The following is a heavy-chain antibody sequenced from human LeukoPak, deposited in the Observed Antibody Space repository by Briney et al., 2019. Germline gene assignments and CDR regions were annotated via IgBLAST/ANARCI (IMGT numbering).Heavy chain of an antibody. Sequence: SETLSLTCAVSGGSISSYYWSWIRQPPGKGLEWIGYIYYSGSTNYNPSLKSRVTISVDTSKNQFSLKLSSVTAADTAVYYCAGCSSTSCSLYYYYMDVWGKGTTVTISS. CDR3: AGCSSTSCSLYYYYMDV. J-gene: IGHJ6*03. CDR1: GGSISSYY. D-gene: IGHD2-2*01. V-gene: IGHV4-59*01. CDR2: IYYSGST.